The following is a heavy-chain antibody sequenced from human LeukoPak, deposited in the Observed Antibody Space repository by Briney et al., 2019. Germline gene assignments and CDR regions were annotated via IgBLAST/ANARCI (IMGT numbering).Heavy chain of an antibody. Sequence: GGSLRLSCAASGFTFSSYAMHWVRQAPGKGLEYVSAISSNGGSTYYANSVKGRFTISRDNSKNTLYLQMGSLRAEDMAVYYCARDGVVVPAAMPSKGYYYMDVWGKGTTVTVSS. CDR2: ISSNGGST. D-gene: IGHD2-2*01. J-gene: IGHJ6*03. V-gene: IGHV3-64*01. CDR3: ARDGVVVPAAMPSKGYYYMDV. CDR1: GFTFSSYA.